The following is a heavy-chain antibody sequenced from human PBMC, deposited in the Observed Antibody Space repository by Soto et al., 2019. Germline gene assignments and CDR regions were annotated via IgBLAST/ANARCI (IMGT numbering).Heavy chain of an antibody. CDR1: GFTFSSYA. J-gene: IGHJ5*02. CDR2: ISYDGSNK. D-gene: IGHD3-3*01. Sequence: GGSLRLSCAASGFTFSSYAMHWVRQAPGKGLEWVAVISYDGSNKYYADSVKGRFTISRDNSKNTLYLQMNSLRAEDTAVYYCARDAQADFGVHWFDPWGQGTLVTVLL. V-gene: IGHV3-30-3*01. CDR3: ARDAQADFGVHWFDP.